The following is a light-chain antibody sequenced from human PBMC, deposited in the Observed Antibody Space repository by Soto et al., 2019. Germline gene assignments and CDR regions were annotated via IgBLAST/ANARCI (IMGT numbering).Light chain of an antibody. Sequence: DIQMTQSPSSVSASVGDRVTITCRASQAISTWLAWYQKKPGKAPKLLIYAASNLQTGVPSRFIGCRSGTDFTLTIISLQPEDFATYYCQQSNSFPRTFGQGTEVEVK. CDR2: AAS. CDR3: QQSNSFPRT. CDR1: QAISTW. J-gene: IGKJ1*01. V-gene: IGKV1D-12*01.